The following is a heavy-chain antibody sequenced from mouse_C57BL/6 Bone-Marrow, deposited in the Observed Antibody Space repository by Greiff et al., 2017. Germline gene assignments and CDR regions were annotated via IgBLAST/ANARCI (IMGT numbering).Heavy chain of an antibody. V-gene: IGHV1-69*01. Sequence: VQLQQPGAELVMPGASVKLSCKASGYTFTSYWMHWVKQRPGQGLEWIGEIDPSDSYTNYNQKFKGKSTLTVDKSSSTAYMQLSSLTSEHSAVLYCTSEYDGYHWYFEVWGTGTTVTVSS. J-gene: IGHJ1*03. CDR3: TSEYDGYHWYFEV. CDR1: GYTFTSYW. CDR2: IDPSDSYT. D-gene: IGHD2-3*01.